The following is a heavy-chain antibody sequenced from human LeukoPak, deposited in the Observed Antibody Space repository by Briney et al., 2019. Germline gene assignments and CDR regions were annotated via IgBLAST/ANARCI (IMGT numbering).Heavy chain of an antibody. V-gene: IGHV1-8*03. D-gene: IGHD2-15*01. CDR2: MNPNSGNT. CDR3: AKDSGVYYMDV. Sequence: VASVKVSCKASGYTFTSYDINWVRQATGQGLEWMGWMNPNSGNTGYAQKFQGRVTITRNTSISTAYMELSSLRSEDTAVYYCAKDSGVYYMDVWGKGTTVTVSS. J-gene: IGHJ6*03. CDR1: GYTFTSYD.